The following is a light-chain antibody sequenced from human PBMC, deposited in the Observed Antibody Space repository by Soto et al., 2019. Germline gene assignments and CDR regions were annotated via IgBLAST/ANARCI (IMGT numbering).Light chain of an antibody. J-gene: IGLJ2*01. Sequence: QSVLTQPASVSGSPGQSITISCTGTSSDIGGYNYVSWYQQHPGKAPKLMIYDVSNRPSGVSNRFSGSKSGNTASLTSSGLQAEDEAEDYCSSQAVSSTLVFGGGTKLTVL. V-gene: IGLV2-14*01. CDR3: SSQAVSSTLV. CDR1: SSDIGGYNY. CDR2: DVS.